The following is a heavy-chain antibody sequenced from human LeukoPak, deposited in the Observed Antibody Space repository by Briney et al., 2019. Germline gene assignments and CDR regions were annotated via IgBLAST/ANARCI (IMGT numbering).Heavy chain of an antibody. D-gene: IGHD1-26*01. CDR3: VRQKKSHGNFDY. CDR2: IRSSSET. V-gene: IGHV3-48*01. Sequence: QPGGSLRLSCAASGFIFSQYSMNWVRQAPGKGLEWVSHIRSSSETFYADSVKGRFTISRDNARNSLYLQMNSLRAEDTAVYYCVRQKKSHGNFDYWGQGTLVTVSS. CDR1: GFIFSQYS. J-gene: IGHJ4*02.